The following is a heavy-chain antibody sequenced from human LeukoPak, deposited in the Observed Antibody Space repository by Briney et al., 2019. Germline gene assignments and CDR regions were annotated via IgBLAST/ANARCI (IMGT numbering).Heavy chain of an antibody. CDR2: IIPIFGTA. CDR1: GGTFSSYA. D-gene: IGHD6-19*01. V-gene: IGHV1-69*13. Sequence: GASVKVSCKASGGTFSSYAISWVRQAPGQGLEWMGGIIPIFGTANYAQKFQGRVTITADESTSTAYMELSRLRSEDTAVYYRARGGGSEVSYYFDYWGQGTLVTVSS. J-gene: IGHJ4*02. CDR3: ARGGGSEVSYYFDY.